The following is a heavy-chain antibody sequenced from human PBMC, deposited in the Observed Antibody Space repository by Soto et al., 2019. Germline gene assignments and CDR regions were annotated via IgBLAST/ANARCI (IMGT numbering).Heavy chain of an antibody. CDR2: IYYSGST. J-gene: IGHJ4*02. V-gene: IGHV4-31*03. Sequence: QVQLQESGPGLVKPSQTLSLTCTVSGGSISSGGYYWSWIRQHPGKGLEWIGYIYYSGSTYYNPSLKSRVTLSVDTSKNPFALKLSPVTAADTAVYYCARGPVTPYNYFDYWGQGTLVTVSS. D-gene: IGHD4-17*01. CDR1: GGSISSGGYY. CDR3: ARGPVTPYNYFDY.